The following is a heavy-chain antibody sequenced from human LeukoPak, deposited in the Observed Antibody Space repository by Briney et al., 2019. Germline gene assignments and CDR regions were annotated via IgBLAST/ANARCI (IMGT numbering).Heavy chain of an antibody. Sequence: GGSLRLSCAASGFTISDHYMDWVRQAPGKGLEWVGRSRNKANRYTTEYAASVKGRFTISRDDSNNSLYLQMSSLKTDDTAVYYCARAGDYYSTGDCWGQGTLVTVSS. CDR3: ARAGDYYSTGDC. V-gene: IGHV3-72*01. CDR1: GFTISDHY. CDR2: SRNKANRYTT. J-gene: IGHJ4*02. D-gene: IGHD3-22*01.